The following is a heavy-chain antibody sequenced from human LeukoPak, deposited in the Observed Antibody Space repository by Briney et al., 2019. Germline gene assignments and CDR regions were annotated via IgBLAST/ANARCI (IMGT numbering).Heavy chain of an antibody. CDR3: ASGYCSGGGCYSNAFGI. CDR1: GGSFSSFY. Sequence: PSETLSLTCAAYGGSFSSFYWSWIRQPPGKGLEWIGEISHSGSTNYNPSLKSRVTISVDTSKNQFSLKLSSVTAADTAVYYCASGYCSGGGCYSNAFGIWGQGTMVTVSS. D-gene: IGHD2-15*01. V-gene: IGHV4-34*01. J-gene: IGHJ3*02. CDR2: ISHSGST.